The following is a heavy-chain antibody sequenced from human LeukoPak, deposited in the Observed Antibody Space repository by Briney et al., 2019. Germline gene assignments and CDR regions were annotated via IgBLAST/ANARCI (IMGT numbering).Heavy chain of an antibody. CDR3: ATDLCPDYYGSGSYYCFMKKGLAY. Sequence: ASVKVSCKVSGYTLTELSMHWVRQAPGKGLEWMGGFDPEDGETIYAQKFQGRVTMTEDTSTDTAYMELSSLRSEDTAVYYCATDLCPDYYGSGSYYCFMKKGLAYWGQGTLVTVSS. J-gene: IGHJ4*02. CDR1: GYTLTELS. D-gene: IGHD3-10*01. V-gene: IGHV1-24*01. CDR2: FDPEDGET.